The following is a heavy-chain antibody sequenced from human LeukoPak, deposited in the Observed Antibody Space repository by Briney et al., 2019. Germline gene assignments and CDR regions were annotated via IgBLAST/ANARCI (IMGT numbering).Heavy chain of an antibody. CDR2: ISSSSSTI. CDR3: ARDSTMIVVAPLDY. Sequence: GGSLRLSCAASGFTVSSYSMNWVRQAPGKGLEWVSYISSSSSTIYYADSVKGRFPISRDNAKNSLYLQMNSLRAEDTAVYYCARDSTMIVVAPLDYWGQGTLVTVSS. D-gene: IGHD3-22*01. V-gene: IGHV3-48*01. CDR1: GFTVSSYS. J-gene: IGHJ4*02.